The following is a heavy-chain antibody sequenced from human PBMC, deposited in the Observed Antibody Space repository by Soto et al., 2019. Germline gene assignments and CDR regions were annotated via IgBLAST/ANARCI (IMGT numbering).Heavy chain of an antibody. V-gene: IGHV1-2*04. CDR3: ARESGGATATLDYYYFYMDV. Sequence: QVQLVQSGAEVRKPGASVTVSCRSSGDSFNDYYIHWVRQAPGQGFEWMGWINPNGGVTKYAQKFQGWGSMTRDTSIRTVYMQLSTLRSDDTAVYYCARESGGATATLDYYYFYMDVWGTGTTVTVSS. J-gene: IGHJ6*03. D-gene: IGHD5-12*01. CDR1: GDSFNDYY. CDR2: INPNGGVT.